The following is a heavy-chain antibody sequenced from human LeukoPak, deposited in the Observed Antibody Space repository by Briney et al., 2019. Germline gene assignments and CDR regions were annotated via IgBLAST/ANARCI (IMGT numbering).Heavy chain of an antibody. Sequence: SETLSLTCAVYTNYFTGYYWNWIRQTPEKGLEWIEEINHSGSTNYNPSLKSRVTISVDTSKNQFSLKLKSVTAADTAVYYCARLGVDRTVTNGGVYFDYWGQGTLVTVSS. CDR3: ARLGVDRTVTNGGVYFDY. V-gene: IGHV4-34*01. J-gene: IGHJ4*02. D-gene: IGHD4-17*01. CDR2: INHSGST. CDR1: TNYFTGYY.